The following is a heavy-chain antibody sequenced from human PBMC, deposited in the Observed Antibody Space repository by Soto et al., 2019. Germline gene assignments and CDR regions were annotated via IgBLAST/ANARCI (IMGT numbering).Heavy chain of an antibody. J-gene: IGHJ4*02. V-gene: IGHV3-48*03. Sequence: LRLSCAASGFTFSSYEMMWVRQAPGKGLEWVSFIHNSRGTTYYADSVKGRFTISRDNAQNSLYLQMSSLRAEDTAVYYCATSLSGYYYSYWGQGTLVTVSS. CDR2: IHNSRGTT. CDR1: GFTFSSYE. CDR3: ATSLSGYYYSY. D-gene: IGHD3-22*01.